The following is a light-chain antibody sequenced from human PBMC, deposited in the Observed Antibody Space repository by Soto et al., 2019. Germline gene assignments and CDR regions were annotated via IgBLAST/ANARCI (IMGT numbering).Light chain of an antibody. CDR3: ATWHDSFYV. Sequence: QSVLTQPPSASGTPGQRVTVSCSGSTSDIGTNAVNWFRHLPGTAPRLLIYTNNQRPSGVPDRFSGSKSGTSASLAISGLQSEDEATYYCATWHDSFYVFGTGTKLTVL. V-gene: IGLV1-44*01. J-gene: IGLJ1*01. CDR2: TNN. CDR1: TSDIGTNA.